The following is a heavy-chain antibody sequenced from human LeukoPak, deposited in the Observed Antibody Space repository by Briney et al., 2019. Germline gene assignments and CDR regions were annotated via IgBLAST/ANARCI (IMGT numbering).Heavy chain of an antibody. Sequence: GGSLRLSCAASGFTFSGYPIHWVRQAPGKGLEWVAVISYDGSNKYYADSVKGRFTISRDNSKNTLYLQMNSLRAEDTAVYYCARSERECHAFDIWGQGTMVTVSS. D-gene: IGHD3-10*01. CDR2: ISYDGSNK. J-gene: IGHJ3*02. V-gene: IGHV3-30-3*01. CDR3: ARSERECHAFDI. CDR1: GFTFSGYP.